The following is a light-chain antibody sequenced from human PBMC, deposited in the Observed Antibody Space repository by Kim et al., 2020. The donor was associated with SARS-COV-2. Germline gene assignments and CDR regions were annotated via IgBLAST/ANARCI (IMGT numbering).Light chain of an antibody. CDR1: DISRET. CDR2: YDS. V-gene: IGLV3-21*04. J-gene: IGLJ3*02. CDR3: QVWDDGRDLPLV. Sequence: SYELTQPPSVSVAPGQTATITCGGNDISRETVHWYQQKPGQAPVLVIYYDSDRPSGIPERFSGSTSGNTATLTVSSVEAGDEADYYCQVWDDGRDLPLVFGGGTQLTVL.